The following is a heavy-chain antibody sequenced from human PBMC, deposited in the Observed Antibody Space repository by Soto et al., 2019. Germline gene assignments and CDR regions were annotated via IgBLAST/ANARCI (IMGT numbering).Heavy chain of an antibody. CDR2: IYYSGTT. Sequence: PSETLSLTCAVSGFSIGSNNWWGWIRQPLGKGLEWIVNIYYSGTTYYNPSLKSRVSMSVDGAKNQFSLSLSSVTAVDTAVYYCARKARKPSAIWNWGQGTLVNVSS. V-gene: IGHV4-28*01. D-gene: IGHD2-2*01. J-gene: IGHJ4*02. CDR3: ARKARKPSAIWN. CDR1: GFSIGSNNW.